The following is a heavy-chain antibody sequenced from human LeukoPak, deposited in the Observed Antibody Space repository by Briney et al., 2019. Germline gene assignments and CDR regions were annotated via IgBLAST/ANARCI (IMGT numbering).Heavy chain of an antibody. CDR1: GFTFNGYA. D-gene: IGHD2/OR15-2a*01. Sequence: GGPLRLSCAASGFTFNGYAMHWVRQAPGKGLEWVAVIWHDGNNKYYADSVKGRFTISRDNSKNTVYLQMNSLRAEDTAVYYCARDWMGSTRLAGDYWGQGTLVTVSS. J-gene: IGHJ4*02. CDR3: ARDWMGSTRLAGDY. V-gene: IGHV3-33*01. CDR2: IWHDGNNK.